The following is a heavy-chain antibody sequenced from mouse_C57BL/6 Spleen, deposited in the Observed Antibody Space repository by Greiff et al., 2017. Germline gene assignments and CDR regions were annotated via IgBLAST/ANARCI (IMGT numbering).Heavy chain of an antibody. CDR1: GFNIKNTY. CDR3: AGYGITRGFWYFDV. V-gene: IGHV14-3*01. D-gene: IGHD2-10*02. Sequence: EVKLVESVAELVRPGASVKLSCTASGFNIKNTYMHWVKQRPEQGLEWIGRIDPENGHTKYAPTVQGKATITADTSSNTASLQLSSLSSEDTSIYFCAGYGITRGFWYFDVWGTGTPVTVSS. CDR2: IDPENGHT. J-gene: IGHJ1*03.